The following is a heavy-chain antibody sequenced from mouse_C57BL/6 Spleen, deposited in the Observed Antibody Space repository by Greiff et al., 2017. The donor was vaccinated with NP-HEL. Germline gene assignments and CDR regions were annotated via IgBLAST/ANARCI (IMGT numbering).Heavy chain of an antibody. V-gene: IGHV10-1*01. J-gene: IGHJ4*01. CDR1: GFSFNTYA. D-gene: IGHD2-3*01. Sequence: EVQLVESGGGLVQPKGSLKLSCAASGFSFNTYAMNWVRQAPGKGLEWVARIRSKSNNYATYYADSVKDRFTISRDDSESMLYLQMNNLKTEDTAMFYCVSRDGYYAMDYWGQGTSVTVSS. CDR3: VSRDGYYAMDY. CDR2: IRSKSNNYAT.